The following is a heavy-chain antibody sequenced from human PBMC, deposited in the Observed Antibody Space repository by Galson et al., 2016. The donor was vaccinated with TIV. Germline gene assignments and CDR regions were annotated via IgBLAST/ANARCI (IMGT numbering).Heavy chain of an antibody. J-gene: IGHJ4*02. CDR2: MNSNSGNT. CDR1: GYTFTSYD. CDR3: ARSGDYGDY. Sequence: SVKVSCKASGYTFTSYDINWVRQATGQGLEWMGWMNSNSGNTGYAQKFRGRVTMTRNTSVRTAYMELSSRRSEDTAVYYCARSGDYGDYGGQGTLVTVSS. D-gene: IGHD4-17*01. V-gene: IGHV1-8*02.